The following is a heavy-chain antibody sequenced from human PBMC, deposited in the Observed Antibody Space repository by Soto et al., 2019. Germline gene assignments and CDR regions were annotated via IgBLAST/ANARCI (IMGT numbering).Heavy chain of an antibody. V-gene: IGHV4-31*03. CDR1: VGSISSGGYY. Sequence: PSETLCVTCTFSVGSISSGGYYWSWIRQHPGKGLEWIGYIYYSGSTYYNPSLKSRVTISVDTSKNQFSLKLSSVTAADTAVYYCAAITIFGVVTAPFDYWGQGTLVTVSS. CDR3: AAITIFGVVTAPFDY. J-gene: IGHJ4*02. D-gene: IGHD3-3*01. CDR2: IYYSGST.